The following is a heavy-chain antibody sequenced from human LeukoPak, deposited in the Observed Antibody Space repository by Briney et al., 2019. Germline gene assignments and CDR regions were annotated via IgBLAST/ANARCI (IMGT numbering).Heavy chain of an antibody. CDR2: ISSSGSTI. Sequence: GGSLRLSCAASGFTFSSYEMNWVRQAPGKGLEWVSYISSSGSTIYYADSVKGRFTISRDNAKNSLYLQMNSLRAEDTAVYYCAGSYDILTGYLYFDYWGQGTLVTVSS. V-gene: IGHV3-48*03. D-gene: IGHD3-9*01. CDR3: AGSYDILTGYLYFDY. CDR1: GFTFSSYE. J-gene: IGHJ4*02.